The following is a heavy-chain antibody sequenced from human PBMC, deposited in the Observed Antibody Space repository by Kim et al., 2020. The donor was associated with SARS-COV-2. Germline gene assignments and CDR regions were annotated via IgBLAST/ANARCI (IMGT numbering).Heavy chain of an antibody. Sequence: GGSLRLSCAASGFTFSSYAMHWVRQAPGKGLEWVAVISYDGSNKYYADSVKGRFTISRDNSKNTLYLQMNSLRAEDTAVYYCARGGVGATDYWGQGTLVTVSS. CDR1: GFTFSSYA. CDR2: ISYDGSNK. D-gene: IGHD1-26*01. J-gene: IGHJ4*02. V-gene: IGHV3-30*04. CDR3: ARGGVGATDY.